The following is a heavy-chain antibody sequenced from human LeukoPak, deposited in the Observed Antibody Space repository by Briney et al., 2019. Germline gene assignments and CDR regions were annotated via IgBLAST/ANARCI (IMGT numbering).Heavy chain of an antibody. CDR3: ARGSGGYHYDH. D-gene: IGHD3-22*01. CDR2: FFYSGST. Sequence: SSETLSLTCTVSGGSISSYYWSWIRQPPGKGLEWIGYFFYSGSTNYNPSLKSRVTISVDTPKNQFSLKLSSVTAADTAVYYCARGSGGYHYDHWGQGTLVTVSS. V-gene: IGHV4-59*01. CDR1: GGSISSYY. J-gene: IGHJ5*02.